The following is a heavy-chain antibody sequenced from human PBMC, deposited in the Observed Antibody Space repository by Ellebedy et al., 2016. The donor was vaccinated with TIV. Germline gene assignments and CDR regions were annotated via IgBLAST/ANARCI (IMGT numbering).Heavy chain of an antibody. V-gene: IGHV3-30-3*01. J-gene: IGHJ6*03. CDR2: IAYDGSNE. D-gene: IGHD3-3*01. Sequence: GESLKISXAASGFTFSAYAMHWVRQAPGKGLEWVAIIAYDGSNEYYADSVKGRFTISRDNSKNTLYVQMNSLTTEDTAVYYCARDHSRADFFPDYSYYMDVWGKGTTVTVSS. CDR1: GFTFSAYA. CDR3: ARDHSRADFFPDYSYYMDV.